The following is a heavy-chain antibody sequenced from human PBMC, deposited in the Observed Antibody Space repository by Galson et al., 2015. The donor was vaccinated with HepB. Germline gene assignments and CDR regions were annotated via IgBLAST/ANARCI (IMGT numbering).Heavy chain of an antibody. D-gene: IGHD2/OR15-2a*01. CDR3: AGQRGVILLPSSLDF. V-gene: IGHV1-69*02. CDR1: GGTFSSYT. CDR2: IIPILDVT. Sequence: SVKVSCKGSGGTFSSYTISWVRQAPGQGLEWMGRIIPILDVTNYAQNFQGRLTITADKSTNTAYMELSSLRSEDTAVYYCAGQRGVILLPSSLDFWGQGSLVTVSS. J-gene: IGHJ4*02.